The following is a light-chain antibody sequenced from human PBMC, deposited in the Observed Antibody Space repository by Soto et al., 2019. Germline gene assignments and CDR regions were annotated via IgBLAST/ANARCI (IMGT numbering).Light chain of an antibody. CDR3: QHWS. J-gene: IGKJ1*01. V-gene: IGKV1-5*03. CDR1: QTINRW. Sequence: DIQMTQSPSTLSASVGDRVTITCRASQTINRWLAWYQQKPGEVPKLLIYKASVLESGVPSRFSGSGSGTGFTLTISRLQPEYVATYYCQHWSFGQGTKVEI. CDR2: KAS.